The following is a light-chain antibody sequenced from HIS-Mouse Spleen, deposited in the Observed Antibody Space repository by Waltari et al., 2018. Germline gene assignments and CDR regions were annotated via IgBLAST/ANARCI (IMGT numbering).Light chain of an antibody. V-gene: IGKV3-15*01. CDR3: QQYNNWPPYT. CDR1: QRVSSN. J-gene: IGKJ2*01. CDR2: GAS. Sequence: EIGITQSPATLSVSPGERATLSCRASQRVSSNLAWYKQKPGQAPSLLLYGASTRATGITARFSGSGSGTEFTLTISSMQSEDFAVYYCQQYNNWPPYTFGQGTKLEIK.